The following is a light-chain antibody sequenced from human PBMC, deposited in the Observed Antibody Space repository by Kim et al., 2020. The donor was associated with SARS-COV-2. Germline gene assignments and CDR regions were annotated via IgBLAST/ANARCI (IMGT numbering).Light chain of an antibody. Sequence: QSALTQPASVSGSPGQSITISCTGTSSDVGGYNYVSWYQQHPGKAPKLMIYDVTQRPSGISYRFSGSKSANAASLTISGLQAEDEADYYCSSYTTSSNVVFGGGTQLTVL. CDR2: DVT. CDR1: SSDVGGYNY. CDR3: SSYTTSSNVV. V-gene: IGLV2-14*03. J-gene: IGLJ2*01.